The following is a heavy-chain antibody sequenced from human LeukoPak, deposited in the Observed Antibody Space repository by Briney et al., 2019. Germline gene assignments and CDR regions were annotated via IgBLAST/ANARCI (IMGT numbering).Heavy chain of an antibody. Sequence: GGSLRLSCAASGFTFSSSAMNWVRQAPGKGLEWGSYISSGTSTIYYADSVKGRFTISRDNAKSSLYLQMNSLRAEDTAVYYCARDNIPYSSGPYGMDVWGQGTTVTVSS. J-gene: IGHJ6*02. CDR3: ARDNIPYSSGPYGMDV. CDR1: GFTFSSSA. CDR2: ISSGTSTI. V-gene: IGHV3-48*04. D-gene: IGHD3-10*01.